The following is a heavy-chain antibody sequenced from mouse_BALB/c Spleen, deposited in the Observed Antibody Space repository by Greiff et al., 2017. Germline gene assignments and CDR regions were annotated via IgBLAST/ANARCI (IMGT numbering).Heavy chain of an antibody. J-gene: IGHJ4*01. CDR3: AVYDSRYGAMDY. CDR2: ISYDGSN. Sequence: EVQLQESGPGLVKPSQSLSLTCSVTGYSITRGYYWNWIRQFPGNKLDWMGYISYDGSNNYNPSLRDRISITRDTSKNQFFLKLNSVTTEDTDTYYSAVYDSRYGAMDYWGQGTAVTVSS. D-gene: IGHD1-1*01. CDR1: GYSITRGYY. V-gene: IGHV3-6*02.